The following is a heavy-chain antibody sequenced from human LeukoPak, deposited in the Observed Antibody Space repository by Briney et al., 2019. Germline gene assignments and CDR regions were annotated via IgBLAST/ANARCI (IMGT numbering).Heavy chain of an antibody. Sequence: TGGSLRLSCAASGFSFSIYSMDWVRQAPGKGLGWVSSIGSSGSYIYYADSVRGRFTISRDNAKNSLYLQMDGLRADDTAVYYCARDLAVANDEEYYFDYWGQGTLVTVSS. CDR1: GFSFSIYS. J-gene: IGHJ4*02. CDR3: ARDLAVANDEEYYFDY. V-gene: IGHV3-21*01. CDR2: IGSSGSYI. D-gene: IGHD6-19*01.